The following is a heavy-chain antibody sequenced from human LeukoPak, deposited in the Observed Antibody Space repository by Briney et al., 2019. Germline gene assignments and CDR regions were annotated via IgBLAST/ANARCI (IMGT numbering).Heavy chain of an antibody. J-gene: IGHJ3*02. Sequence: SETLSLTCTVSGGSISSYYWSWIRQPPGKGLEWIGYIYYSGSTNYNPSLKSRVTISVDTSKNQFSLKLSSVTAADTAVYYCASALGYWDAFDIWGQGTMVTVSS. V-gene: IGHV4-59*08. CDR3: ASALGYWDAFDI. CDR2: IYYSGST. D-gene: IGHD2-15*01. CDR1: GGSISSYY.